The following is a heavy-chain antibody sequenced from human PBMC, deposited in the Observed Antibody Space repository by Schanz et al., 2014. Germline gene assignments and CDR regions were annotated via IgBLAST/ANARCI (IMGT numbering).Heavy chain of an antibody. D-gene: IGHD3-10*01. CDR1: GFTFSSYA. Sequence: EVQLLESGGGLVQPGGSLRLSCAASGFTFSSYAMSWVRQAPGKGLEWVSAISSSGGSTDYADSVKGRFTISRDNSKNTLYLQMNSLRAEDTAVYYCAKGRFGELSAFDIWGQGTMVTVSS. CDR3: AKGRFGELSAFDI. J-gene: IGHJ3*02. V-gene: IGHV3-23*01. CDR2: ISSSGGST.